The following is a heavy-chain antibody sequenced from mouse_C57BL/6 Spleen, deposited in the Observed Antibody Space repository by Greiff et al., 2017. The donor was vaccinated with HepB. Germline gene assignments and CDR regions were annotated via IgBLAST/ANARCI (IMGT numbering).Heavy chain of an antibody. J-gene: IGHJ3*01. CDR2: ISSGSSTI. D-gene: IGHD2-3*01. CDR1: GFTFSDYG. CDR3: AREDGYYPWFAY. Sequence: VQLKESGGGLVKPGGSLKLSCAASGFTFSDYGMHWVRQAPEKGLEWVAYISSGSSTIYYADTVKGRFTISRDNAKNTLFLQMTSLRSEDTAMYYCAREDGYYPWFAYWGQGTLVTVSA. V-gene: IGHV5-17*01.